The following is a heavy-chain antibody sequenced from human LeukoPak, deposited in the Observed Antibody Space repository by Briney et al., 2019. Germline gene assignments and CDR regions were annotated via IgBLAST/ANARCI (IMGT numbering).Heavy chain of an antibody. J-gene: IGHJ6*03. CDR1: GFTFSSYG. Sequence: GGSLRLSCAASGFTFSSYGMHWVRQAPGKGLEWVAFIRYDGSNKYYADSVKGRFTISRDNSKNTLYLQMNSLRAEDTAVYYCAKLGEDETYYYYYYMDVWGKGTTVTVSS. CDR2: IRYDGSNK. CDR3: AKLGEDETYYYYYYMDV. V-gene: IGHV3-30*02.